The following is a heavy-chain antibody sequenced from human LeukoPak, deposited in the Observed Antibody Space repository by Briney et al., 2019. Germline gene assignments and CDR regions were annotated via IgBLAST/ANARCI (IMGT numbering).Heavy chain of an antibody. CDR1: GGSITSGDYY. CDR2: IYYSGST. Sequence: SETLSLTCTVSGGSITSGDYYWRWIRQPPGKGLEWIGYIYYSGSTYYKPTLKSRVTISVDTSKNQFSLKLSSVTAADTAVYYCVRGRGDGGYTIFDNWGQGTLVTVSS. D-gene: IGHD5-24*01. J-gene: IGHJ4*02. CDR3: VRGRGDGGYTIFDN. V-gene: IGHV4-30-4*01.